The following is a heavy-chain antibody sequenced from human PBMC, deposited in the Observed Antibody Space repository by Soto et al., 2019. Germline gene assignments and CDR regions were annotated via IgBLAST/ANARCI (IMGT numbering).Heavy chain of an antibody. Sequence: ASVKVSCKASGYTFTSYGISWVRQAPGQGLERMGWISAYNGNTNYAQKLQGRVTMTTDTSTSTAYMELRSLRSDDTAVYYWARGGFTYYDIMTDYRTFDCWGQGTLVTVSS. V-gene: IGHV1-18*04. CDR3: ARGGFTYYDIMTDYRTFDC. D-gene: IGHD3-9*01. J-gene: IGHJ4*02. CDR2: ISAYNGNT. CDR1: GYTFTSYG.